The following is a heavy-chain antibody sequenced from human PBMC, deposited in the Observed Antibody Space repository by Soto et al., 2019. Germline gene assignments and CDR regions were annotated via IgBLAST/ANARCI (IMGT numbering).Heavy chain of an antibody. CDR1: GGSISSSNW. V-gene: IGHV4-4*02. CDR2: IYHSGST. D-gene: IGHD6-19*01. Sequence: SETLSLTCDVSGGSISSSNWCTCVRQPPGKGLEWIGEIYHSGSTNFNPSLKSRVTLSVDKSKNQISLKLSSVTAADTAVYYCARDLDTSGWPDSWGQGILVTVSS. J-gene: IGHJ4*02. CDR3: ARDLDTSGWPDS.